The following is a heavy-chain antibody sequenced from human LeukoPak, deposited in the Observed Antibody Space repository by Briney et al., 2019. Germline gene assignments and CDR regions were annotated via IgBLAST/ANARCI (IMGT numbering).Heavy chain of an antibody. CDR3: ANYAYYYYGMDV. CDR2: FDPEDGET. D-gene: IGHD4-17*01. V-gene: IGHV1-24*01. CDR1: GYTLTELS. Sequence: GASVKVSRKVSGYTLTELSMHWVRQAPGKGLEWMGGFDPEDGETIYAQKFQGRVTMTGDTSTDTAYMELSSLRSEDTAVYYCANYAYYYYGMDVWGQGTTVTVSS. J-gene: IGHJ6*02.